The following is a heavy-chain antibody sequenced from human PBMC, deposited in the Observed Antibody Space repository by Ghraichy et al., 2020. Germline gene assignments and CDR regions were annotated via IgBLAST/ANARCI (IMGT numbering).Heavy chain of an antibody. D-gene: IGHD6-13*01. V-gene: IGHV3-23*01. CDR1: GFTFSSYA. Sequence: GGSLRLSCTASGFTFSSYAMSWVRQAPGKGLEWVSAISGSGGSTYCADSVKGRFTISRDNSKNTLYLQMNSLRAEDTAVYYCAKPEGIAAAGTVGRDWFDPWGQGTLVTVSS. CDR2: ISGSGGST. CDR3: AKPEGIAAAGTVGRDWFDP. J-gene: IGHJ5*02.